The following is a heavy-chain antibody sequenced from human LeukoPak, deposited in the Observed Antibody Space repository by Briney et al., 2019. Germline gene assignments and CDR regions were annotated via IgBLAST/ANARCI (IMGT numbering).Heavy chain of an antibody. V-gene: IGHV3-64*01. CDR2: VSSNGGIT. CDR3: ARDQLVLSYYYGMDV. CDR1: GFTFSSYA. Sequence: GGSLRLSCAASGFTFSSYAMHCVRQAPGEGLEYVSAVSSNGGITYYANSVEGRFTISRDNSKNTLYLQMGSLRAEDMAVYYCARDQLVLSYYYGMDVWGQGTTVTVSS. D-gene: IGHD6-13*01. J-gene: IGHJ6*02.